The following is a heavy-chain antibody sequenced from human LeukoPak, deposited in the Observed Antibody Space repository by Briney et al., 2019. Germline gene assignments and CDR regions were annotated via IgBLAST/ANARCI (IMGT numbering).Heavy chain of an antibody. CDR1: GYTLNKYD. J-gene: IGHJ6*02. CDR2: INPNDGGT. CDR3: ARGAIFGGAPRGYGMDV. V-gene: IGHV1-8*01. D-gene: IGHD3-10*02. Sequence: ASVQVPCKDCGYTLNKYDIKRVRQAPGQAREWVGWINPNDGGTVYVQKFHVRVTMTRDTSTGILCMELNRLKSEATVVYYCARGAIFGGAPRGYGMDVWGQGTTVTVCS.